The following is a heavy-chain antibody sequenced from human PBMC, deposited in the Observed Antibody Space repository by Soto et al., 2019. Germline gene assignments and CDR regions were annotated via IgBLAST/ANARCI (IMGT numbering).Heavy chain of an antibody. CDR3: AKRGGRSWDTAMGEFDY. V-gene: IGHV3-23*01. D-gene: IGHD5-18*01. J-gene: IGHJ4*02. CDR2: ISGSGGST. CDR1: GFTFSSYA. Sequence: EVQLLESGGGLVQPGGSLRLSCAASGFTFSSYAMSWVRQAPGKGLEWVSAISGSGGSTYYADSVKGRFTISRDNSNNTLYLQMNSLRAEDTAVYYCAKRGGRSWDTAMGEFDYWGQGTLVTVSS.